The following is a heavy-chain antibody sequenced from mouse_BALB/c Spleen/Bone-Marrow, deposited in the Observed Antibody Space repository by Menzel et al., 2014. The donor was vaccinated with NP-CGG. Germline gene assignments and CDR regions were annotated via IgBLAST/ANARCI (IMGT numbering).Heavy chain of an antibody. CDR1: GYSITSGYY. CDR3: AREKSHYYGSSYWYFDV. CDR2: ISYDGSN. Sequence: ESGPGLVKPSQSLSLTCSVTGYSITSGYYWNWIRQFPGNKLEWMGYISYDGSNNYNPSLKNRISITRDTSKNQFFLKLNSVTTEDTATYYCAREKSHYYGSSYWYFDVWGAGTTVTVSS. J-gene: IGHJ1*01. V-gene: IGHV3-6*02. D-gene: IGHD1-1*01.